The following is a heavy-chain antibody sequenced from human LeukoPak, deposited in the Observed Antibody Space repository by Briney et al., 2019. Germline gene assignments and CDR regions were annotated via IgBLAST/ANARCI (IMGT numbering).Heavy chain of an antibody. CDR2: IYHSGST. V-gene: IGHV4-4*02. J-gene: IGHJ4*02. CDR3: ASLTKGRRFTMIAPTDY. Sequence: SGTLSLTCAVSGGSISSSNWWSWVRQPPGKGLEWIGEIYHSGSTNYNPSLKSRVTISVDKSKNQFSTKLSSVTAADTAVYYCASLTKGRRFTMIAPTDYWGQGTLVTVSS. CDR1: GGSISSSNW. D-gene: IGHD3-22*01.